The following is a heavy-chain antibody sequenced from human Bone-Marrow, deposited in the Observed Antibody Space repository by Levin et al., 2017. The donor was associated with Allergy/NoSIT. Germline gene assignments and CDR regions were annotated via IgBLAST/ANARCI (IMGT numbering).Heavy chain of an antibody. CDR2: ISAKSGNT. CDR1: GSTFSSYA. CDR3: AISKSYYYYDHMDV. Sequence: GASVKVSCKASGSTFSSYAFSWVRQAPGQGLEWMGWISAKSGNTNYAQKLQGRVIMTTDTSTSTAYMELRSLRSDDTAVYYCAISKSYYYYDHMDVWGKGTTVTVSS. V-gene: IGHV1-18*01. J-gene: IGHJ6*03.